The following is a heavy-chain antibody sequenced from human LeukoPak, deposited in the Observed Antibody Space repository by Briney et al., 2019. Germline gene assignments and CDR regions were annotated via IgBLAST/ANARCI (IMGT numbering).Heavy chain of an antibody. Sequence: GGSLRLSCEAAGFTSSPSAMHWVRQAPGKGLEWVAIISYDGNNKSYGDSVKGRFTISRDISKNTVSLQMNSLNTEDTAVYYCARAGDYGDYFLFYWGQGTLVTVSS. D-gene: IGHD4-17*01. CDR2: ISYDGNNK. J-gene: IGHJ4*02. CDR1: GFTSSPSA. V-gene: IGHV3-30-3*01. CDR3: ARAGDYGDYFLFY.